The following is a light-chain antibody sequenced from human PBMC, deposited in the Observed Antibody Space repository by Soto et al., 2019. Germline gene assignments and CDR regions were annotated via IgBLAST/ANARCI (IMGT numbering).Light chain of an antibody. Sequence: ETMMTQSPATLSVSPGGKATLSCRASQSVRNNYLAWYQQKPGQAPRLLIYGASFRATGIPARFSGSGSGTDFTLTISSLQSDDFAVYYCQQYHSWPLTFGGGTKVEIK. CDR1: QSVRNN. CDR2: GAS. V-gene: IGKV3-15*01. CDR3: QQYHSWPLT. J-gene: IGKJ4*01.